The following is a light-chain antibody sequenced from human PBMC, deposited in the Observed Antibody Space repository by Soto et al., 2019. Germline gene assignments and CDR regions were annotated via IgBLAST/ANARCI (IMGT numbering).Light chain of an antibody. J-gene: IGKJ5*01. CDR2: GAA. V-gene: IGKV3-15*01. CDR3: QQYNDWPIT. CDR1: QSVSSN. Sequence: ETVITQSPGTLSVSLGERATLSCRASQSVSSNLAWFPQKPGQAPRLLISGAATRATGILARFSGSGAGTEFTLTISSLQSEDFAVYFCQQYNDWPITFGQGTRLEIK.